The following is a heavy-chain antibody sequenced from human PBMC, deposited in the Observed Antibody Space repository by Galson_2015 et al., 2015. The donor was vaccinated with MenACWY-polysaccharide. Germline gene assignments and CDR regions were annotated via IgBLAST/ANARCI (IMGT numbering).Heavy chain of an antibody. CDR3: ARVVGTTIFGVVIHYFDY. CDR1: GFTFSSYS. Sequence: SLRLSCAASGFTFSSYSMNWVRQAPGKGLEWVSSISSSSSYIYYADSVKGRFTISRDNAKNSLYLQMNSLRAEDTAVYYCARVVGTTIFGVVIHYFDYWGQGTLVTVSS. J-gene: IGHJ4*02. D-gene: IGHD3-3*01. CDR2: ISSSSSYI. V-gene: IGHV3-21*01.